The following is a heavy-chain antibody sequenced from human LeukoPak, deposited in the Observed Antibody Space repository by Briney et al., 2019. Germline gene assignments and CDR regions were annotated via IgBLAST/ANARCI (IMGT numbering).Heavy chain of an antibody. Sequence: GGSLRLSCAASGFTFSDYWMHWVRQAPGKGLEWVSGINWNGGSTGYADSVKGRFTISRDNAKNSLYLQMNSLRAEDTALYYCARGGWFGELLFDYWGQGTLVTVSS. V-gene: IGHV3-20*04. D-gene: IGHD3-10*01. J-gene: IGHJ4*02. CDR2: INWNGGST. CDR1: GFTFSDYW. CDR3: ARGGWFGELLFDY.